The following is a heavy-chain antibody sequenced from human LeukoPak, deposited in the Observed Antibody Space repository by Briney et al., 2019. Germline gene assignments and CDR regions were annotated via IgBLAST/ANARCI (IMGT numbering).Heavy chain of an antibody. Sequence: GASVKVSCKASGYTFTGYYMHWVRQAPGQGLEWMGWINPNSGGTNYAQKFQGRVTMTRDTSISTAYMELSRLRSDDTAVYYCARDKVVVPAAIRGYYYYYMDVWGKGTTVTVSS. D-gene: IGHD2-2*02. V-gene: IGHV1-2*02. CDR2: INPNSGGT. J-gene: IGHJ6*03. CDR1: GYTFTGYY. CDR3: ARDKVVVPAAIRGYYYYYMDV.